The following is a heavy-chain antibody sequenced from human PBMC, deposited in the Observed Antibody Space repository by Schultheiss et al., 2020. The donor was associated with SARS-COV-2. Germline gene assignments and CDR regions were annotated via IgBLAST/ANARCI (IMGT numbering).Heavy chain of an antibody. CDR1: GGSFSGYY. CDR2: IYYSGST. Sequence: SETLSLTCAVYGGSFSGYYWSWIRQPPGKGLEWIGYIYYSGSTNYNPSLKSRVTISEDTSKNQFSLKLSSVTAADTAVYYCARSEVVVIPRGYYYYGMDVWGQGTTVTVSS. CDR3: ARSEVVVIPRGYYYYGMDV. J-gene: IGHJ6*02. D-gene: IGHD3-22*01. V-gene: IGHV4-34*01.